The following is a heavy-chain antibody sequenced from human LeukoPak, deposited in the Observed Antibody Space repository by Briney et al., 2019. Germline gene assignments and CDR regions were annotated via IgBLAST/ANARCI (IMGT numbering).Heavy chain of an antibody. Sequence: GGSLRLSCAGSGFTFSNYAMHWVRQAPGKGLEWVSGISWNSGSIGYADSVKGRFTISRDNAKNSLYLQMNSLRAEDMALYYCAKSRGIVVVDDAFDIWGQGTMVTVSS. V-gene: IGHV3-9*03. CDR1: GFTFSNYA. CDR3: AKSRGIVVVDDAFDI. CDR2: ISWNSGSI. J-gene: IGHJ3*02. D-gene: IGHD2-21*01.